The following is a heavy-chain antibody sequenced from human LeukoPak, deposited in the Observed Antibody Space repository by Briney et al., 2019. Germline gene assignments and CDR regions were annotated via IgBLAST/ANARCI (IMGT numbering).Heavy chain of an antibody. CDR3: AISAVVTPYFDY. CDR1: GYTLTELS. J-gene: IGHJ4*02. V-gene: IGHV1-24*01. Sequence: ASVKVSCKVSGYTLTELSMHWVRQAPGKGLEWMGGFDPEDGETIYAQKFQGRVTMTEDTSTDTAYMEPSSLRSEDTAVYYCAISAVVTPYFDYWGQGTLVTVSS. D-gene: IGHD4-23*01. CDR2: FDPEDGET.